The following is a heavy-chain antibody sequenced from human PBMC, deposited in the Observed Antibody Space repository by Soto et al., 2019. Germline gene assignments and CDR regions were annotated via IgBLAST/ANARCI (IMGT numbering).Heavy chain of an antibody. D-gene: IGHD6-6*01. CDR3: ARVSREYSILSYRVDN. CDR1: GYTFTSYD. V-gene: IGHV1-8*01. J-gene: IGHJ4*02. CDR2: MNPNSGNT. Sequence: QVQLVQSGAEVKKPGASVKVSCKASGYTFTSYDINWVRQATGQGLEWMGWMNPNSGNTGYAQKFQGRVTMTRNTSISTAYMELSSLRSEDTAVYYCARVSREYSILSYRVDNWGQGTLVTVS.